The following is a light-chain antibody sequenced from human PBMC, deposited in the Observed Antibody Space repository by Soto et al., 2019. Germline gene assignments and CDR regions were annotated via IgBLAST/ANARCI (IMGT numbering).Light chain of an antibody. J-gene: IGKJ4*01. CDR3: QQYKNWLRTT. CDR1: QSVSSS. CDR2: GAS. V-gene: IGKV3-15*01. Sequence: IVMTQSPATLSVSPGERATLSCRASQSVSSSLAWYQQKPGQGPRLLIYGASTTANGIPARFRGSGSGTEFTLTISSLQSEDFAVYYCQQYKNWLRTTCGGGTKVEIK.